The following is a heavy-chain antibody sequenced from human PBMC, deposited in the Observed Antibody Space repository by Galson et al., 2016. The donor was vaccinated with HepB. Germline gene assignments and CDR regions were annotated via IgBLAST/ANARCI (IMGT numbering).Heavy chain of an antibody. V-gene: IGHV4-39*01. Sequence: SETLSLTCTVSGGSISSSGYYWGWIRQPPGEALEWIGTIFHTGSTLYNPSLKSRVTISVGTSKNHFALKLSSVTAADTAVYYCGRQRESPVFEEGGFDPWGQGTLVIVSS. D-gene: IGHD3-16*01. CDR1: GGSISSSGYY. CDR3: GRQRESPVFEEGGFDP. CDR2: IFHTGST. J-gene: IGHJ5*02.